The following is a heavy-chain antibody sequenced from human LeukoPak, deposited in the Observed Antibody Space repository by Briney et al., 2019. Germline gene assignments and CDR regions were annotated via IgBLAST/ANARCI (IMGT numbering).Heavy chain of an antibody. V-gene: IGHV3-23*05. Sequence: GGSLRLSCAASGFTFSGFSMTWVRQAPGKGLEWVSTVTSSGSITYYADSVKGRFTNSRDKSKNTLSLQMNGLRVEDTAVYYCAKVMPPGRIRFYSYYMDVWGKGTTVTVS. CDR2: VTSSGSIT. CDR3: AKVMPPGRIRFYSYYMDV. D-gene: IGHD3-16*01. J-gene: IGHJ6*03. CDR1: GFTFSGFS.